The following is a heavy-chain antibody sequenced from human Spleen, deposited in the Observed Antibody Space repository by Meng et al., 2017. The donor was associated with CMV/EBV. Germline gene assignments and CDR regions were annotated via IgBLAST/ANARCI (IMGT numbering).Heavy chain of an antibody. V-gene: IGHV3-21*06. CDR3: ARDLLVETRNV. D-gene: IGHD2-8*02. CDR1: GFTFSSYS. J-gene: IGHJ6*02. CDR2: ITSSGGYV. Sequence: CAASGFTFSSYSMNWVRQAPGKGLEWVSSITSSGGYVYYADSVKGRFTVSRDNAKNSLWLQMNSLRAEDSAVYYCARDLLVETRNVWGQGTMVTVSS.